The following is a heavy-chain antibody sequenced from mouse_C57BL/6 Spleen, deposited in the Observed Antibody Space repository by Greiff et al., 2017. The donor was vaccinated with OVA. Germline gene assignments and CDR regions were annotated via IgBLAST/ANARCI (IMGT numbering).Heavy chain of an antibody. Sequence: EVQLQQSGPELVKPGASVKISCKASGYTFTDYYMNWVKQSHGKSLEWIGDINPNNGGTSYNQKFKGKATLTVDTSSSTAYMELRSLTSEDSAVYYCASVYYGYDGLAYWGQGTLVTVSA. J-gene: IGHJ3*01. V-gene: IGHV1-26*01. CDR2: INPNNGGT. D-gene: IGHD2-2*01. CDR3: ASVYYGYDGLAY. CDR1: GYTFTDYY.